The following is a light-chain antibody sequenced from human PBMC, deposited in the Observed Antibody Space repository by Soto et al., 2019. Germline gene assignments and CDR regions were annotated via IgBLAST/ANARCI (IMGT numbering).Light chain of an antibody. Sequence: IVLTQSPGTLSLSPGERATLSCRASQSVRSDFLVWYQHKPGQAPRVIIYGASTRATGVPDRFSGSGSGTDFTLTISRLEPEDFAVYSCLQYHNLWAFGQGTKLEI. CDR3: LQYHNLWA. V-gene: IGKV3-20*01. CDR2: GAS. J-gene: IGKJ2*01. CDR1: QSVRSDF.